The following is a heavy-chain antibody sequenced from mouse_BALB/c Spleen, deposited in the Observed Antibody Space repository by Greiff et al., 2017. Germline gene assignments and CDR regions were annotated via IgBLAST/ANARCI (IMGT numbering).Heavy chain of an antibody. V-gene: IGHV1-55*01. D-gene: IGHD2-1*01. CDR3: ASHGNYEMDS. CDR1: GYNFTSYW. CDR2: IYPGSGST. J-gene: IGHJ4*01. Sequence: QVQLQQPGAELVKPGTSVKLSCKASGYNFTSYWINWVKLRPGQGLEWIGDIYPGSGSTNYNEKLKSKATLTVDTSSSTAYMQLSSLASEDSVLYYCASHGNYEMDSWGQGTSVTVSS.